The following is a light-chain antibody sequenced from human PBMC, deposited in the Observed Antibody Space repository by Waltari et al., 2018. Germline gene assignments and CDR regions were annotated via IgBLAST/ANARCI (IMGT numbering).Light chain of an antibody. CDR3: CSYVGLGIYV. V-gene: IGLV2-23*02. CDR1: SSDVGHYNL. Sequence: QSGLPQPASVSGSPGQSITISCPGTSSDVGHYNLVSWYQQYAGKAPKLMVYEVTKRASGVSDRFSGSKSGNTASLTISGLQSEDEADYYCCSYVGLGIYVFGTGTKVTVL. J-gene: IGLJ1*01. CDR2: EVT.